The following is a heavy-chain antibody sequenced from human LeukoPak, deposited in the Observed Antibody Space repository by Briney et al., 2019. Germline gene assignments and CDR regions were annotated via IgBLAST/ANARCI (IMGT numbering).Heavy chain of an antibody. CDR1: GGSISSYY. Sequence: SETLSLTCTVSGGSISSYYWSWIRQPAGKGLEWIGRIYTGGSTNYNPSLKSRVTMSVDTSKNQFSLKLSSVTAADTAVYYCARWGYSNYDYYYGMDVWGQGTTVTVSS. CDR3: ARWGYSNYDYYYGMDV. V-gene: IGHV4-4*07. CDR2: IYTGGST. D-gene: IGHD4-11*01. J-gene: IGHJ6*02.